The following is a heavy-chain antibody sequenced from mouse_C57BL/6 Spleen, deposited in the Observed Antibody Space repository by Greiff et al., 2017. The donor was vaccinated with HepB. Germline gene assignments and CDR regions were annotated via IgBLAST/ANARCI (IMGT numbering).Heavy chain of an antibody. V-gene: IGHV1-15*01. J-gene: IGHJ4*01. CDR1: GYTFTDYE. CDR2: IDPETGGT. CDR3: TSPNYYGSSYPYYAMDY. Sequence: VQLQQSGAELVRPGASVTLSCKASGYTFTDYEMHWVKQTPVHGLEWIGAIDPETGGTAYNQKFKGKAILTADKSSSTAYMELRSLTSEDSAVYYCTSPNYYGSSYPYYAMDYWGQGTSVTVSS. D-gene: IGHD1-1*01.